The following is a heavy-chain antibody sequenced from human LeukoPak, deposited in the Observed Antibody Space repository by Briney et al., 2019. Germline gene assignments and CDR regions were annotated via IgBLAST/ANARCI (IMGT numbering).Heavy chain of an antibody. J-gene: IGHJ4*01. Sequence: LETLSLTCTVSGESMSGFYWNWIRQPPGKGLEWIGYIYYSGSTNYNPSLKSRVTISVDTSKNQFSLKLSSVTAADTAVYYCARSDIWGSYRFLDYWGQGILVTVSS. CDR1: GESMSGFY. V-gene: IGHV4-59*08. D-gene: IGHD3-16*02. CDR3: ARSDIWGSYRFLDY. CDR2: IYYSGST.